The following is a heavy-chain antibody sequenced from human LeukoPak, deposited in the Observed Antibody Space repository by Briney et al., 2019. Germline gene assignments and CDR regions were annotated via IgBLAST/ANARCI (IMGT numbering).Heavy chain of an antibody. CDR2: ISGSGSST. CDR1: GFTFSTYA. D-gene: IGHD3-9*01. Sequence: GGSLRLSCAASGFTFSTYAMTWVRQAPGKGLEWVSAISGSGSSTYYADSVKGRFTISRDNSKNTLYLQMNSLRAEDTAVYYCAKDLTAHPTFRWFDPWGQGTLVTVSS. J-gene: IGHJ5*02. V-gene: IGHV3-23*01. CDR3: AKDLTAHPTFRWFDP.